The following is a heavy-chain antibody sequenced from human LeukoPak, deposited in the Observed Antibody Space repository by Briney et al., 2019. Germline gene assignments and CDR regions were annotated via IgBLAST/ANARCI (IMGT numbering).Heavy chain of an antibody. D-gene: IGHD3-22*01. CDR3: ARIPIVVVPGFFDY. V-gene: IGHV4-39*01. CDR2: MYHSGST. CDR1: GGSISSSSYY. J-gene: IGHJ4*02. Sequence: SETLSLTCTVSGGSISSSSYYWGWIRQPPGKGLEWIGSMYHSGSTYYSPSLKSRVTISADMSKNQFSLKLSSVTAAATAVYYCARIPIVVVPGFFDYWGQGTLVTVSS.